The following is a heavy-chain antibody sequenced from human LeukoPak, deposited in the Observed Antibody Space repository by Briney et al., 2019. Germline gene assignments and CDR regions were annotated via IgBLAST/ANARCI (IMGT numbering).Heavy chain of an antibody. V-gene: IGHV4-4*07. CDR1: GGSISSYY. CDR2: IYTSGST. Sequence: SETLSHTCTVSGGSISSYYWSWIRQPAGKGLEWIGRIYTSGSTNYNPSLKSRVTMSVDTSKNQFSLKLSSVTAADTAVYYCARGLWFGELLYYMDVWGKGTTVTVSS. CDR3: ARGLWFGELLYYMDV. D-gene: IGHD3-10*01. J-gene: IGHJ6*03.